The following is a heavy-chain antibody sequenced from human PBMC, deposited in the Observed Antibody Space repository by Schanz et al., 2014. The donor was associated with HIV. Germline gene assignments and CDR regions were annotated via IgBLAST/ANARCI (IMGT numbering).Heavy chain of an antibody. CDR1: GFTFSTYA. CDR3: TTQLHSTSEPEGSSPSLDY. V-gene: IGHV3-9*01. Sequence: EVQLVESGEGLVKPGGSLRLSCAASGFTFSTYAMNWVRQAPGKGLEWVSGISWNNLNLAYADSVKGRFTISRDNAKNSLYLQMKSLRAEDTALYYCTTQLHSTSEPEGSSPSLDYWGQGTLVTVSS. J-gene: IGHJ4*02. CDR2: ISWNNLNL. D-gene: IGHD6-6*01.